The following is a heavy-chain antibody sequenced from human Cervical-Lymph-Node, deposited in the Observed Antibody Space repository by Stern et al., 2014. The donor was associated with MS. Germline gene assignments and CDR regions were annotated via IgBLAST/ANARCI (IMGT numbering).Heavy chain of an antibody. V-gene: IGHV3-30*18. J-gene: IGHJ6*02. Sequence: QVQLVESGGGVVQPGGSLRLSCAASEFTFSNFGMHWVRQSPGEGLEWLAVISYDGGIEYYTDSVKGRFTISRDNSKNTLYLQMNRLRLDDTAVYYCAKDGTELPDYFYYGIDVWGQGTPVTVSS. CDR2: ISYDGGIE. CDR1: EFTFSNFG. D-gene: IGHD1-14*01. CDR3: AKDGTELPDYFYYGIDV.